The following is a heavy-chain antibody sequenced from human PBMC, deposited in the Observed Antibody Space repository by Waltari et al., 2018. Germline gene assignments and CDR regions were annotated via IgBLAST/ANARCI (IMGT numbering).Heavy chain of an antibody. CDR3: AKEPDMYYYYYMDV. Sequence: EVQLLESGGGLVQPGGSLRLSCAASGFTFSSYAMSWVGQAPGKGLEWVSAIRGSGGSTYYADSVKGRLTLSRDNSKNTLYLPMNSLQDEDAAVYYCAKEPDMYYYYYMDVWGKGTTVTVSS. V-gene: IGHV3-23*01. CDR2: IRGSGGST. D-gene: IGHD3-9*01. CDR1: GFTFSSYA. J-gene: IGHJ6*03.